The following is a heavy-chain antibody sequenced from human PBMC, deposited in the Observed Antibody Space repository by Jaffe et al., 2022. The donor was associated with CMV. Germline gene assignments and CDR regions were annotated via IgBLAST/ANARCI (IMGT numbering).Heavy chain of an antibody. CDR3: ARDQLAVAEFDY. Sequence: EVQLVESGGGLVKPGGSLRLSCAASGFTFSSYSMNWVRQAPGKGLEWVSSISSSSSYIYYADSVKGRFTISRDNAKNSLYLQMNSLRAEDTAVYYCARDQLAVAEFDYWGQGTLVTVSS. D-gene: IGHD6-19*01. V-gene: IGHV3-21*01. CDR2: ISSSSSYI. J-gene: IGHJ4*02. CDR1: GFTFSSYS.